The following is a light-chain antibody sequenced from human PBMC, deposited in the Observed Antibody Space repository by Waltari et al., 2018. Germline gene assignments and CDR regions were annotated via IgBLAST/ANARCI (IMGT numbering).Light chain of an antibody. V-gene: IGKV1-33*01. CDR2: GAS. Sequence: DIQMTQSPSSLFASVGDRVPITCQASQDISKNLHWFQQKPGKAPNLPIYGASSLHTGVPSRFSGSKSETHFTFTISSLQPEDIATYYCLQYHTFPLTFGGGTKVEIK. CDR1: QDISKN. CDR3: LQYHTFPLT. J-gene: IGKJ4*01.